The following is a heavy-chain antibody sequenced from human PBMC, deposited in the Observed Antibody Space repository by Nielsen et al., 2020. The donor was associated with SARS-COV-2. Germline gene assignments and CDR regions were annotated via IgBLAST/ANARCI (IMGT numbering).Heavy chain of an antibody. J-gene: IGHJ4*02. D-gene: IGHD4-17*01. CDR1: GFTFDDYA. V-gene: IGHV3-9*01. Sequence: SLKISCAASGFTFDDYAMHWVRQAPGKGLEWVSGISWNSGSIGYADSVKGRFTISRDNAKNSLYLQMNSLRAEDTALYYCAKGHTTETLRYFDYWGQGTLVTVSS. CDR3: AKGHTTETLRYFDY. CDR2: ISWNSGSI.